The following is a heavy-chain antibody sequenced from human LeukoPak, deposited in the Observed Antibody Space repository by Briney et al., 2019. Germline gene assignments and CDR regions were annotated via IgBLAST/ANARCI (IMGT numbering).Heavy chain of an antibody. J-gene: IGHJ4*02. V-gene: IGHV4-61*01. Sequence: PSETLSLTCTVSGGSVSSDSYYWSWIRQPPGKGLEWIGYIYYSGSTNYNPSLKSRVTISVDTSKNQFSLKLSSVTAADTAVYYCAREAADSSGYYHPGGWGQGTLVTVSS. CDR2: IYYSGST. CDR1: GGSVSSDSYY. CDR3: AREAADSSGYYHPGG. D-gene: IGHD3-22*01.